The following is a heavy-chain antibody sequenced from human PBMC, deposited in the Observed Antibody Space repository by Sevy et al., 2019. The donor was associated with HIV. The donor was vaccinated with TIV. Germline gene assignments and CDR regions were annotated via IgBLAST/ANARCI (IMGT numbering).Heavy chain of an antibody. V-gene: IGHV3-49*03. CDR1: GFTFDDYA. J-gene: IGHJ4*02. CDR2: ITRNSYEAYGGTT. CDR3: SRGLATADTPEYYFDS. D-gene: IGHD5-12*01. Sequence: GGSLRLSCTASGFTFDDYAMSWFRQAPGKGLEWVAFITRNSYEAYGGTTEYAASVKGRFIISRDDSKSIAYLQMNSLKTRDTAVYYCSRGLATADTPEYYFDSWGQGTLVTVSS.